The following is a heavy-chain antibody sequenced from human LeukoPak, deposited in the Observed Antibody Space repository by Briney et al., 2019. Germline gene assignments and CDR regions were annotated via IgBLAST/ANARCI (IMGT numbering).Heavy chain of an antibody. D-gene: IGHD6-19*01. CDR2: FTGGEGIT. CDR1: GFTFSTYA. J-gene: IGHJ4*02. CDR3: AKDRGRGWCYFDY. Sequence: GGSLRLSCAASGFTFSTYAMSWVRQAPGKGLEWVSTFTGGEGITHYADSVKGRFTISRDNSKNTLYLQMNSLGVEDTAVYYCAKDRGRGWCYFDYWGQGTLVTVSS. V-gene: IGHV3-23*01.